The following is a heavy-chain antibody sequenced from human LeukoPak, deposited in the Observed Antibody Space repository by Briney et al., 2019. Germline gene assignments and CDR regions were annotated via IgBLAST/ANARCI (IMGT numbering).Heavy chain of an antibody. V-gene: IGHV4-38-2*01. J-gene: IGHJ4*02. D-gene: IGHD3-22*01. CDR3: ARMYYDSSGYYYFDY. CDR1: GFTFSSYS. Sequence: GSLRLSCAASGFTFSSYSMNWVRQAPGKGQEWIGSIYHSGSTYYNPSLKSRVTISVDTSKNQFSLKLSSVTAADTAVYYCARMYYDSSGYYYFDYWGQGTLVTVPS. CDR2: IYHSGST.